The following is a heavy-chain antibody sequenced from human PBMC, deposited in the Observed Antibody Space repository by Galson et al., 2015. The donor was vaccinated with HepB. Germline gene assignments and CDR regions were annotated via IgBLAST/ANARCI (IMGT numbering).Heavy chain of an antibody. V-gene: IGHV1-69*13. CDR3: GRGGLLTYYGMDV. J-gene: IGHJ6*02. CDR1: GGTFSGYA. CDR2: IIPIFGTA. D-gene: IGHD2-15*01. Sequence: SVKVSCKASGGTFSGYAISWVRQAPGQGLEWMGGIIPIFGTANYAQKFQGRVTITADESTSTAYMELSSLRSEDTAVYYCGRGGLLTYYGMDVWGQGTTVTVSS.